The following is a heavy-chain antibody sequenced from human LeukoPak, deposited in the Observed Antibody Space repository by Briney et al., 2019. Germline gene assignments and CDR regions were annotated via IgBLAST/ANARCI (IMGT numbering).Heavy chain of an antibody. V-gene: IGHV4-38-2*01. CDR1: GYSISSGYY. D-gene: IGHD2-8*01. J-gene: IGHJ3*02. Sequence: SETLSLTCAVSGYSISSGYYWGWIRPPPGKGLEWIVSIYHSGSTYYNPSLKSRVTISVDTSKNQFSLKLSSVTAADTAVYYCASGYCTNGVCYEDAFDIWGQGTMVTVSS. CDR2: IYHSGST. CDR3: ASGYCTNGVCYEDAFDI.